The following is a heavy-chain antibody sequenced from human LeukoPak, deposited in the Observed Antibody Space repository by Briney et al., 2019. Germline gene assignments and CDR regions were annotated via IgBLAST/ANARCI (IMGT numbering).Heavy chain of an antibody. V-gene: IGHV4-39*01. CDR3: ARHEDQERPYDYIWGSYRPKYCFDY. J-gene: IGHJ4*02. D-gene: IGHD3-16*02. CDR1: GGSISSSSYD. Sequence: KASETLSLTCIVSGGSISSSSYDWGWISQPPGKGLEWIGSIFYIGSAYYNPSLKSRVTISVDTSKNQFSLKLSSVTAADTAVYYCARHEDQERPYDYIWGSYRPKYCFDYWGQGTLVTVSS. CDR2: IFYIGSA.